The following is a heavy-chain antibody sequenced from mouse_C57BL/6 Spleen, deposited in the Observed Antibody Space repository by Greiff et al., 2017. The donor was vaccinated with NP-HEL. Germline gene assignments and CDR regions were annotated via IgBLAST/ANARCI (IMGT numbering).Heavy chain of an antibody. D-gene: IGHD2-1*01. CDR1: GFTFSSYA. V-gene: IGHV5-4*01. J-gene: IGHJ3*01. Sequence: EVMLVESGGGLVKPGGSLKLSCAASGFTFSSYAMSWVRQTPEKRLEWVATISDGGSYTYYPDNVKGRFTISRDNAKNNLYLQMSHLKSEDTAMYYCARDDGNYGFAYWGQGTLVTVSA. CDR2: ISDGGSYT. CDR3: ARDDGNYGFAY.